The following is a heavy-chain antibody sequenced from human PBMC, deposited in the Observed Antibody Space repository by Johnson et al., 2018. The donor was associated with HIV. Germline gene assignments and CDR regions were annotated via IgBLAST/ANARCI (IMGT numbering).Heavy chain of an antibody. CDR2: ISSSGSTI. V-gene: IGHV3-11*04. J-gene: IGHJ3*02. CDR3: TTSLPWSLDAFDI. Sequence: VQLMESGGGLVKPGGSLRLSCAASGFTFSDYYMSWIRQAPGKGLEWVSYISSSGSTIYYADSVKGRFTISRDNAKNSLYLQMNSLRAEDTAVYYCTTSLPWSLDAFDIWGQGTMVTVSS. CDR1: GFTFSDYY. D-gene: IGHD1-14*01.